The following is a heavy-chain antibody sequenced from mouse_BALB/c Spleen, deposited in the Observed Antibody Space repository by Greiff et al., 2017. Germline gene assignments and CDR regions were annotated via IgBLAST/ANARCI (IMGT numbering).Heavy chain of an antibody. D-gene: IGHD2-4*01. Sequence: VQLKESGPGLVKPSQSLSLTCTVTGYSITSDYAWNWIRQFPGNKLEWMGYISYSGSTSYNPSLKSRISITRDTSKNQFFLQLNSVTTEDTATYYCARSEDYDERAWFADWGQGTLVTVSA. CDR2: ISYSGST. CDR3: ARSEDYDERAWFAD. CDR1: GYSITSDYA. V-gene: IGHV3-2*02. J-gene: IGHJ3*01.